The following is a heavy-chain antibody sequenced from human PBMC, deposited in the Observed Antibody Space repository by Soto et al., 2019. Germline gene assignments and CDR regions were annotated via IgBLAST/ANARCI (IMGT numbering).Heavy chain of an antibody. V-gene: IGHV1-46*01. J-gene: IGHJ5*02. CDR2: INPHGGST. CDR3: ARSSGGNFGIIIEGSNWFDP. CDR1: GYTFSNYY. D-gene: IGHD3-3*01. Sequence: ASVKVSCKGAGYTFSNYYMHWVRQAPGQGLEWMGVINPHGGSTKYAQKFQGRVTMTRDTSRSTVYMELRSLRSDDTAIYYCARSSGGNFGIIIEGSNWFDPWGQGTLVTVSS.